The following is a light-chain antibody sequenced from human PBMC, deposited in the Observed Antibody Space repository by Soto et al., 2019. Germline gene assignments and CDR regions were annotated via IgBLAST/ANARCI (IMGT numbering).Light chain of an antibody. Sequence: DIQMTQSPASLSASVGDRVTITCRASEGISNYVAWYQQKPGKVPKLLIYAASSLQSVVPSPFSGSGSGTDFTLTICILQPEYVATYYCQEYNTAPRTFGQGTKVDIK. CDR1: EGISNY. J-gene: IGKJ1*01. V-gene: IGKV1-27*01. CDR3: QEYNTAPRT. CDR2: AAS.